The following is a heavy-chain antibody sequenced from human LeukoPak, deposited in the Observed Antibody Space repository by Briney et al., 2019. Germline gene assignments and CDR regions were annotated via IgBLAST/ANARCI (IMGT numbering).Heavy chain of an antibody. V-gene: IGHV3-21*04. CDR2: ISSSSSYI. CDR1: GFTFSSYS. CDR3: AKHSSSWRPIDY. Sequence: PGGSLRLSCAASGFTFSSYSMNWVRQAPGKGLEWVSSISSSSSYIYYADSVKGRFTISRDNAKNSLYLQMNSLRAEDTAVYYCAKHSSSWRPIDYWGQGTLVTVSS. D-gene: IGHD6-13*01. J-gene: IGHJ4*02.